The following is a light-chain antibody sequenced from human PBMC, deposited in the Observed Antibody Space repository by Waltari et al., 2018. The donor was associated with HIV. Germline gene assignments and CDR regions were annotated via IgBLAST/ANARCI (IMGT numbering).Light chain of an antibody. CDR3: TSYTSSDTWV. J-gene: IGLJ3*02. CDR1: SSDVGNYNY. V-gene: IGLV2-14*03. Sequence: QSALTQPASVSGSPGPSITISCTGTSSDVGNYNYGSWFQQPPDKAPTLILFDVNKRPSGVSSRFSGSKSAKTASLTISGLQPEDEGDYFCTSYTSSDTWVFGGGTKVTVL. CDR2: DVN.